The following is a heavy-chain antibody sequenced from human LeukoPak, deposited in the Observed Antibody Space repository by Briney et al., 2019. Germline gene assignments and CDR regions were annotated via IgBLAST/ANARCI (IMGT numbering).Heavy chain of an antibody. Sequence: GALRLSCAASGFTFETYEMNWVRQAPGKGLEWVSYISSSGSSIYYADSVQGRFTISRDNAENSLYLQMNSLRAEDTAVYYCARDHGAYYYDSTGYPFYHYYMDVWGQGTTVTISS. D-gene: IGHD3-22*01. CDR1: GFTFETYE. CDR3: ARDHGAYYYDSTGYPFYHYYMDV. CDR2: ISSSGSSI. J-gene: IGHJ6*03. V-gene: IGHV3-48*03.